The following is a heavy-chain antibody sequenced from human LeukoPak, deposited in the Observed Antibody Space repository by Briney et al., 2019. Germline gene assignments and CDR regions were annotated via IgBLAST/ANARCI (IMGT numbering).Heavy chain of an antibody. J-gene: IGHJ4*02. V-gene: IGHV4-59*08. Sequence: SETLSLTCTVSGGSISSYYWSWIRQPPGKGLEWIGYIYYSGSTNYNPSLKSRVTISVDTSKNQFSLKLSSVTAADTAVYYCAGYAVGATAYWGQGTLVTVSS. CDR2: IYYSGST. D-gene: IGHD1-26*01. CDR1: GGSISSYY. CDR3: AGYAVGATAY.